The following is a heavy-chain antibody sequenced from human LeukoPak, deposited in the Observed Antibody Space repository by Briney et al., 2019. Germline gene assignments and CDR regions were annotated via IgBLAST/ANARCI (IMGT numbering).Heavy chain of an antibody. D-gene: IGHD3-10*01. Sequence: PGRSLRLSCAASGFTFSSYGMHWVRQAPGKGLEWVAVISYDGSNKYYADSVKGRFTISRDNSKNTLYLQMNSRRAEDTAVYYCAKELTEFDAFDIWGQGTMVTVSS. CDR1: GFTFSSYG. CDR2: ISYDGSNK. CDR3: AKELTEFDAFDI. V-gene: IGHV3-30*18. J-gene: IGHJ3*02.